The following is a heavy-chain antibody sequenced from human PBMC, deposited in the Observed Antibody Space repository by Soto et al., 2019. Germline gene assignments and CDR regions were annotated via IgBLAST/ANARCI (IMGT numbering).Heavy chain of an antibody. CDR1: GGTFSSYA. J-gene: IGHJ6*02. D-gene: IGHD3-3*01. Sequence: QVQLVQSGAEVKKPGSSVKVSCKASGGTFSSYAISWVRQAPGQGLEWMGGIIPIFGTANYAQKFQGRVTITADESTSTAYMELSNLRSEDTAVYYCARDGYDFPPYGMDVWGQGTTVTVSS. CDR2: IIPIFGTA. CDR3: ARDGYDFPPYGMDV. V-gene: IGHV1-69*01.